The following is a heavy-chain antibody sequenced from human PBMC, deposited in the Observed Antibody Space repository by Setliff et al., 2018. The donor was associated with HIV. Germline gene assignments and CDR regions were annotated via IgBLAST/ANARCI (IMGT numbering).Heavy chain of an antibody. CDR1: GYTFINYD. CDR2: ASPNRRNT. Sequence: ASVKVSCKASGYTFINYDINWVRQAAGQGLEWLGWASPNRRNTGYAQKFQGRLNITRNSAINTVYMELSGLRSDDTAIYYCARMPATGSRGPDYYMDVWGKGTTVTV. CDR3: ARMPATGSRGPDYYMDV. V-gene: IGHV1-8*03. D-gene: IGHD1-1*01. J-gene: IGHJ6*03.